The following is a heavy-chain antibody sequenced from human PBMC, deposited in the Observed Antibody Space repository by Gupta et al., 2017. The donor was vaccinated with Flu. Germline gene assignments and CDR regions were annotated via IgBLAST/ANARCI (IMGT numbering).Heavy chain of an antibody. CDR1: GFTFSNAW. CDR2: IKSKTDGGTT. D-gene: IGHD2-2*01. J-gene: IGHJ6*02. V-gene: IGHV3-15*01. CDR3: TTDPVDAVVPAAGGMDV. Sequence: EVQLVESGGGLVKPGGSLRLSCAAPGFTFSNAWMSWVRQAPGKGLEWVGRIKSKTDGGTTDYAAPVKGRFTISRDDSKNTLYLQMNSLKTEDTAVYYCTTDPVDAVVPAAGGMDVWGQGTTVTVSS.